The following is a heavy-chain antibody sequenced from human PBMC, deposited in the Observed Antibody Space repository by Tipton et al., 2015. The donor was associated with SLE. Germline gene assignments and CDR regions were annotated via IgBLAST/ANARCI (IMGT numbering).Heavy chain of an antibody. J-gene: IGHJ4*02. CDR3: ARGIVGATDASYYFDY. Sequence: LSLTCAVYGGLFSTYYWSWIRQLPGKGLEWIGEINHSRSTNYNPSLKSRVTISVDTSKSQSSLKLSSVTAADTAVYYCARGIVGATDASYYFDYWGQGTLVTVSS. CDR2: INHSRST. V-gene: IGHV4-34*01. D-gene: IGHD1-26*01. CDR1: GGLFSTYY.